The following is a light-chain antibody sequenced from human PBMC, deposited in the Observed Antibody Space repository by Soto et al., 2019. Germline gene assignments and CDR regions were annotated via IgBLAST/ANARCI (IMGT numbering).Light chain of an antibody. CDR3: CSYAGSSTYV. J-gene: IGLJ1*01. CDR2: EGS. Sequence: VPTQPASVTGSPGQSITISCTGTSSDVGSYNLVSWYQQHPGKAPKLMIYEGSKRPSGVSNLFSGSKSGNTASLTISGLQAEDEADYYCCSYAGSSTYVFGTGTKVTLL. CDR1: SSDVGSYNL. V-gene: IGLV2-23*01.